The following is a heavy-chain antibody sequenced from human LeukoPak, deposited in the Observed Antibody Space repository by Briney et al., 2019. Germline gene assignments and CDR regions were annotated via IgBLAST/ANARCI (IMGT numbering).Heavy chain of an antibody. D-gene: IGHD3-22*01. CDR3: AKEFYYDSSGFPSLYFDF. Sequence: GGSLRLSCAASGFTFSSHAMTWVRQAPGKGLGWVSAISVSGAYTHYADSVKGRFIISRDNSKNTLYLQMNSLRAEDTAVYYCAKEFYYDSSGFPSLYFDFWGQGTLVTVSS. CDR1: GFTFSSHA. V-gene: IGHV3-23*01. J-gene: IGHJ4*02. CDR2: ISVSGAYT.